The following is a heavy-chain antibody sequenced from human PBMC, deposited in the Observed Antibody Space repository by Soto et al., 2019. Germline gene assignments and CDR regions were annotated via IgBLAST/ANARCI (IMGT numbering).Heavy chain of an antibody. CDR3: ARDAMPHSGDDFGWFDP. J-gene: IGHJ5*02. CDR1: GGSISNYF. V-gene: IGHV4-4*07. D-gene: IGHD5-12*01. CDR2: IDNSGST. Sequence: TSETLSLTCTVAGGSISNYFCNWIRQPAGKGLEWIGRIDNSGSTNYNPSLKSRVTISVDTSKNQFSLKLSSVTAADTAVYYCARDAMPHSGDDFGWFDPWGQGTLVTVSS.